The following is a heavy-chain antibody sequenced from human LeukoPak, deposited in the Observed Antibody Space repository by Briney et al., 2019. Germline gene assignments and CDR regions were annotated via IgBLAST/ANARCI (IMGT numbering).Heavy chain of an antibody. CDR1: GGSLSGYS. V-gene: IGHV4-34*01. CDR2: INHSGST. CDR3: ARARGRGVISY. Sequence: SETLSLTCVVYGGSLSGYSWSWIRQPPGKGLQWIGEINHSGSTNYNTSLKSRVAISIDTSKNQFSLKLSSVTAADTAVYYCARARGRGVISYWGQGTLVTVSS. J-gene: IGHJ4*02. D-gene: IGHD3-10*01.